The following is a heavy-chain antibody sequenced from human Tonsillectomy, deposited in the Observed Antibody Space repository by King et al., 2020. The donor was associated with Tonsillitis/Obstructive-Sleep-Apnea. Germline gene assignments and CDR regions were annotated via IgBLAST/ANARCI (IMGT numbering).Heavy chain of an antibody. CDR1: GFTFSNAW. D-gene: IGHD2-21*01. CDR2: IKSKTDGGTT. J-gene: IGHJ6*03. V-gene: IGHV3-15*01. Sequence: VQLVESGGGLVKPGGSLRLSCAASGFTFSNAWMSWVRQAPGKGLEWVGRIKSKTDGGTTDYAAPVKGRFTISRDDSKNTLYMQMNSLKTEDTAVYYCTTVGGERYYYYYYMDVWGKGTTVTVSS. CDR3: TTVGGERYYYYYYMDV.